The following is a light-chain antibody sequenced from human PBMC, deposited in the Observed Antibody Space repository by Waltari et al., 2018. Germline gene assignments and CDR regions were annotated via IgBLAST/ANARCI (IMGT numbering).Light chain of an antibody. CDR2: YAS. J-gene: IGLJ2*01. V-gene: IGLV3-21*04. Sequence: SYVLTQPPSASVAPGKTARITCGGKNIGSKSVHWYQQKQGQAPVLVIYYASDRPSGIPGRFSGTKSGNTATLTISRAEAGDEADYYCQVWDSSSDHVVFGGGTKLTVL. CDR1: NIGSKS. CDR3: QVWDSSSDHVV.